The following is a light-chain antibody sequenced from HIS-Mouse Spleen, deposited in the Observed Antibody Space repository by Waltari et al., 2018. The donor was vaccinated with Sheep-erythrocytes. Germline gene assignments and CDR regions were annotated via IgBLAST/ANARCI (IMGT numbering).Light chain of an antibody. CDR1: RSNIGSNT. V-gene: IGLV1-44*01. J-gene: IGLJ1*01. CDR2: SNQ. CDR3: AAWDDSLNGYV. Sequence: QSVLTQPPSASGTPGQRVTISCSGSRSNIGSNTVNWYQQLPGTAPKLLTYSNQQRPSGVPDRFSGSKSGTSASLAISGLQSEDEADYYCAAWDDSLNGYVFGTGTKVTVL.